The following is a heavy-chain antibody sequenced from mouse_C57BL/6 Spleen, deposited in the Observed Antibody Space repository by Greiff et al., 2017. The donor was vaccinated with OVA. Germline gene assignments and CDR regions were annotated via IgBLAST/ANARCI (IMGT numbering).Heavy chain of an antibody. CDR3: VRDPYYGNYEGDYAMDY. V-gene: IGHV10-3*01. D-gene: IGHD2-10*01. CDR2: IRSKSSNYAT. Sequence: EVQGVESGGGLVQPKGSLKLSCAASGFTFNTYAMHWVRQAPGKGLEWVARIRSKSSNYATYYADSVKDRFTISRDDSQSMLYLQMNNLKTEDTAMYYCVRDPYYGNYEGDYAMDYWGQGTSVTVSS. J-gene: IGHJ4*01. CDR1: GFTFNTYA.